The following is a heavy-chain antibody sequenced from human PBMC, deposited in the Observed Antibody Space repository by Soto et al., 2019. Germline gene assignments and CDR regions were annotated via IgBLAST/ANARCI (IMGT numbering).Heavy chain of an antibody. V-gene: IGHV3-30*03. Sequence: QVQLVESGGGVVQPGRSLRLSCAASGFTFSSYGMHWVRQAPGKGLEWVAVISYDGSNKYYADSVKGRFTISRDNSKNTLYLQMNSLRAEDTAVYYCAPKEYSSGCYPLYFASWGQGPWSPSPQ. CDR3: APKEYSSGCYPLYFAS. CDR2: ISYDGSNK. J-gene: IGHJ4*02. D-gene: IGHD6-19*01. CDR1: GFTFSSYG.